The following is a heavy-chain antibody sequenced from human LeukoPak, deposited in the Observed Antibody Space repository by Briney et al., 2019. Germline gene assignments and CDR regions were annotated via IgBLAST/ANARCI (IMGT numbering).Heavy chain of an antibody. CDR3: AKEYSSSSYYYYGMDV. CDR2: ISYDGSNK. J-gene: IGHJ6*02. V-gene: IGHV3-30*18. CDR1: GFTFSSYG. Sequence: GGSLRLSCAASGFTFSSYGMHWVRQAPGKGLEWVAVISYDGSNKYYADSVKGRFTISRDNSKNTLYLQMNSLRAEDTAVYYCAKEYSSSSYYYYGMDVWGQGTTVTVSS. D-gene: IGHD6-6*01.